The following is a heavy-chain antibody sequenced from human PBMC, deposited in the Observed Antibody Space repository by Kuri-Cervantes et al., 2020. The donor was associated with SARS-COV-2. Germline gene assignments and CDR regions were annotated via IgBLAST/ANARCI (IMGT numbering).Heavy chain of an antibody. Sequence: ASVKVSCKASGGTFSSYAISWVRQAPGQGLEWMGGFDPEDGETIYAQKFQGRVTMTTDTSTSTAYMELRSLRSDDTAVYYCACGDSPGPDIWGQGTMVTVSS. V-gene: IGHV1-18*01. CDR3: ACGDSPGPDI. D-gene: IGHD2-15*01. CDR1: GGTFSSYA. J-gene: IGHJ3*02. CDR2: FDPEDGET.